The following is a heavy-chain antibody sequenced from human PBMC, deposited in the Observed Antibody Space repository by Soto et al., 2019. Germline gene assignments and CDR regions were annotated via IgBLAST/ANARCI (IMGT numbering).Heavy chain of an antibody. J-gene: IGHJ2*01. CDR1: GGSISSSSYY. CDR2: IYYSGST. D-gene: IGHD6-13*01. CDR3: AAVESPLAAAGYWYFDL. Sequence: SETLSLTCTVSGGSISSSSYYWGWIRQPPGKGLEWIGSIYYSGSTYYNPSLRSRVTISVDTSKNQFSLKLSSVTAADTAVYYCAAVESPLAAAGYWYFDLWGRGTLVTVSS. V-gene: IGHV4-39*01.